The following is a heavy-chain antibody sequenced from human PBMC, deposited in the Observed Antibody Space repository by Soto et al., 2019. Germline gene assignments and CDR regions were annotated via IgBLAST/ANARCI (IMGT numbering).Heavy chain of an antibody. CDR3: ATPEPRGYSLIY. CDR2: ISYDGSNK. V-gene: IGHV3-30-3*01. D-gene: IGHD5-18*01. CDR1: GFTFSSYA. Sequence: GGSLRLSXAASGFTFSSYAMHWVRQAPGKGLEWVAVISYDGSNKYYADSVKGRFTISRDNSKNTLYLQMNSLRAEDTAVYYCATPEPRGYSLIYWGQGTLVTVSS. J-gene: IGHJ4*02.